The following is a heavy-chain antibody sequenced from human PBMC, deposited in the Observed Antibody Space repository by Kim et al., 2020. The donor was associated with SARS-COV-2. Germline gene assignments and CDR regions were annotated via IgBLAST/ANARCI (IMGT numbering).Heavy chain of an antibody. J-gene: IGHJ4*02. CDR3: ARDRGATRDY. Sequence: GGSLRLSCAASGFPFSSYWMHWVRQAPGKGLVWVSRISSDGSSTIYADSVKGRFTISRDNAKNTLYLQMNSLRAEDTAVYFWARDRGATRDYWGQGTLVTVSS. V-gene: IGHV3-74*01. CDR1: GFPFSSYW. D-gene: IGHD1-26*01. CDR2: ISSDGSST.